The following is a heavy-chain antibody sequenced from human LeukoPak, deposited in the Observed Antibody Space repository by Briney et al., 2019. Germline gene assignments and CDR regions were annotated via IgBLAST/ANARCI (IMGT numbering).Heavy chain of an antibody. CDR2: IYYTGTT. J-gene: IGHJ5*02. CDR3: SKSDDSGGYIKSFAP. Sequence: SETLSLTCTVSGVSMSSGGFYWSWLRQLPGKGLEWIGYIYYTGTTYYSPSLRSRVTISVDTSKNQFSLKVNSVTASDASVYYCSKSDDSGGYIKSFAPGAQGTLVPVSS. D-gene: IGHD3-22*01. V-gene: IGHV4-31*03. CDR1: GVSMSSGGFY.